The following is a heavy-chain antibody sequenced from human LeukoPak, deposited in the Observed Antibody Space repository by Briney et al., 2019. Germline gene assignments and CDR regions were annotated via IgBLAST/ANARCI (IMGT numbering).Heavy chain of an antibody. D-gene: IGHD2-2*02. J-gene: IGHJ6*03. CDR3: ARDNIVVAPAAIIHYYYYYMDV. V-gene: IGHV3-7*01. CDR2: IKQDGSEK. Sequence: GGSLRLSCAASGFTFSSYWMSWVRQAPGKGLEWVANIKQDGSEKYYVDSVKGRFTISRDNAKNSLYLQMNSLRAEDTAVYYCARDNIVVAPAAIIHYYYYYMDVWGKGTTVTVSS. CDR1: GFTFSSYW.